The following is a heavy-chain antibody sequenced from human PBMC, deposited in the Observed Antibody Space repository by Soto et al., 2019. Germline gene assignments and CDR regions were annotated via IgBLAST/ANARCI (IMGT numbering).Heavy chain of an antibody. CDR2: IIPIFGRA. Sequence: QVQLVQSGAEVKKPGSSVKVSCKASGGTFSSYAISWVRQAPGQGLEWMGGIIPIFGRANYAQKFQGRVTITADESTSTAYMELSSLRAEDTAVYYCARRSREKYTVTYYPLDYWGQGTLVTVPS. CDR3: ARRSREKYTVTYYPLDY. D-gene: IGHD4-17*01. V-gene: IGHV1-69*01. CDR1: GGTFSSYA. J-gene: IGHJ4*02.